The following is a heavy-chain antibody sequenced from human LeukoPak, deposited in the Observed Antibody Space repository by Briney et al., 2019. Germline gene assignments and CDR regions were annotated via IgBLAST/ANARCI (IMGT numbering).Heavy chain of an antibody. Sequence: PSETLSLTCTVSGGSISSSSYYWGWIRPPPGQGREWIGSIYYSRSTYDNSSLRSRVTIHVDTSKNQFSVKLGSVTAADTAVYYCARIIYSSGWYCHYWGQGTLLTVSS. CDR1: GGSISSSSYY. J-gene: IGHJ4*02. V-gene: IGHV4-39*01. CDR2: IYYSRST. D-gene: IGHD6-19*01. CDR3: ARIIYSSGWYCHY.